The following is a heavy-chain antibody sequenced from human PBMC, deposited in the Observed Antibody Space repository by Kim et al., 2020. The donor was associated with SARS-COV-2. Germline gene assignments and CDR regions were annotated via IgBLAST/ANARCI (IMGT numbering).Heavy chain of an antibody. CDR3: ARAPLYYYGSGSYSDY. CDR1: GYTFTSYG. V-gene: IGHV1-18*01. J-gene: IGHJ4*02. Sequence: ASVKVSCKASGYTFTSYGISWVRQAPGQGLEWMGWISAYNGNTNYAQKLQGRVTMTTDTSTSTAYMELRSLRSDDTAVYYCARAPLYYYGSGSYSDYWGQGTLVTVSS. D-gene: IGHD3-10*01. CDR2: ISAYNGNT.